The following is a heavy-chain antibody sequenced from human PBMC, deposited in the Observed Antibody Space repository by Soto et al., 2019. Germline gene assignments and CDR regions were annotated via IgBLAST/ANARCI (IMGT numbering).Heavy chain of an antibody. V-gene: IGHV1-8*01. CDR2: VNPNSGNT. CDR1: GYTFTSYD. Sequence: ASVKVSCKASGYTFTSYDINWVRQATGQGLEWMGWVNPNSGNTGYAQKFQGRVTMTRNTSISTAYMELSSLRSEDTAVYYCARGRSIAARPRFDPWGQGTLVTVSS. D-gene: IGHD6-6*01. J-gene: IGHJ5*02. CDR3: ARGRSIAARPRFDP.